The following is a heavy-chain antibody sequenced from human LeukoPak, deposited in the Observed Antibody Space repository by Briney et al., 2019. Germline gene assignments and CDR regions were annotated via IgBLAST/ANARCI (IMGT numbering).Heavy chain of an antibody. CDR2: IKQDGSEK. CDR1: GFTFSSYA. D-gene: IGHD4-17*01. Sequence: GGSLRLSCAASGFTFSSYAMHWVRQAPGKGLEWVANIKQDGSEKYYVDSVKGRFTISRDNAKNSLYLQMNSLRAEDTAVYYCAVGDYYFDYWGQGTLVTVSS. CDR3: AVGDYYFDY. J-gene: IGHJ4*02. V-gene: IGHV3-7*01.